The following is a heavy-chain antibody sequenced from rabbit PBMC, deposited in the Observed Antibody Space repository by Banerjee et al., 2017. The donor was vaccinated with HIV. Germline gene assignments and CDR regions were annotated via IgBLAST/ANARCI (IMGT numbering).Heavy chain of an antibody. Sequence: QSLEESGGGLVQPGGSLKLSCKASGFDFSSYYMSWVRQAPGKGLEWIGYIDPVFGSTYYASWVNGRFTISSHNAQNTLYLQLNSLTAADTATYFCARAENNYYTGFNLWGPGTLVT. J-gene: IGHJ4*01. V-gene: IGHV1S7*01. CDR2: IDPVFGST. CDR1: GFDFSSYY. CDR3: ARAENNYYTGFNL. D-gene: IGHD8-1*01.